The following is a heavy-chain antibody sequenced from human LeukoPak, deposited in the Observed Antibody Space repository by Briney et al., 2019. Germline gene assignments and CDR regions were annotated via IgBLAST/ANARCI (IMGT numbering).Heavy chain of an antibody. CDR2: INHSGST. D-gene: IGHD3-9*01. V-gene: IGHV4-34*01. J-gene: IGHJ3*02. CDR3: ARLIRYFDWNRRGNNAFDI. CDR1: GFTFSSYS. Sequence: GSLRLSCAASGFTFSSYSMNWVRQPPGKGLEWIGEINHSGSTNYNPSLKSRVTISVDTSKNQFSLKLSSVTAADTAVYYCARLIRYFDWNRRGNNAFDIWGQGTMVTVSS.